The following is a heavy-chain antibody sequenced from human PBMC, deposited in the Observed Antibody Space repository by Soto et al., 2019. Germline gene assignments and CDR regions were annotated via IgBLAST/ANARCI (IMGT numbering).Heavy chain of an antibody. J-gene: IGHJ4*02. D-gene: IGHD3-22*01. CDR3: TRDRGRRYNDGRGYYYSAY. CDR2: FIPIFGTT. CDR1: GGTFSSYA. V-gene: IGHV1-69*01. Sequence: QVHLVQSGAEVKKPGSSVKVSCKASGGTFSSYAISWVRQAPGQGLEWMGGFIPIFGTTNYARKFQGRVTITADESTSTAYMELISLRSEDTAVYYCTRDRGRRYNDGRGYYYSAYWGQGTLVTVSS.